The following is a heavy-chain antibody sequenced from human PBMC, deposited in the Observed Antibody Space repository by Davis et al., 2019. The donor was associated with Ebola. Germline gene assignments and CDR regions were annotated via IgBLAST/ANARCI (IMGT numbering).Heavy chain of an antibody. Sequence: AASVKVSCKASGYTFTSYYMHWVRQAPGQGLEWMGIINPSGGNTSYAQKFQGRVTMTRDTSTSTVYMELSSLRSEDTAVYYCARDGIPWLVRGYFDYWGQGTLVTVSS. CDR2: INPSGGNT. D-gene: IGHD6-19*01. CDR3: ARDGIPWLVRGYFDY. J-gene: IGHJ4*02. CDR1: GYTFTSYY. V-gene: IGHV1-46*01.